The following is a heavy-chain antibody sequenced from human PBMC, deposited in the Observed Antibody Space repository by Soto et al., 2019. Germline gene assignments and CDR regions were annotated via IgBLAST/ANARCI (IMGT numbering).Heavy chain of an antibody. CDR1: GFTFSRYW. CDR2: INSDGSST. J-gene: IGHJ4*02. CDR3: AVAVAGTINPLDS. V-gene: IGHV3-74*01. Sequence: XGSLKLSCAASGFTFSRYWMHWVRQAPGKGLVWVSRINSDGSSTDYADSVKGRFTISRDNAKNTLYLQMNSLRAEDTAVYYCAVAVAGTINPLDSSGQGTLVTVSS. D-gene: IGHD6-19*01.